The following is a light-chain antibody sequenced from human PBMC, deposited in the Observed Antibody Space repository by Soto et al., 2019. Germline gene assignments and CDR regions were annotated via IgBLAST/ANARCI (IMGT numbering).Light chain of an antibody. J-gene: IGKJ5*01. CDR3: QQYSTYPPT. CDR2: AAS. CDR1: QSISRW. Sequence: DIQVTQAAASLSSSVGCRVSIGARASQSISRWLAWYQQKPGKAPKSLIYAASSLQSGVPLRFSGSGSGTDFTLTISSLQPEDFAAYYCQQYSTYPPTFGQGTRLEIK. V-gene: IGKV1D-16*01.